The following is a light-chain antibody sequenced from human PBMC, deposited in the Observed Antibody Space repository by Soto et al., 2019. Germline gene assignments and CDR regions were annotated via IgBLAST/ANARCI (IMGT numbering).Light chain of an antibody. CDR3: ATWDDSLRGWV. Sequence: QSVLTQPPSASGTPGQRVTISCSGSSSNIGSNYVYWYQQLPGTAPKLLIYNDNRRPSGVPDRFSGSKSGTSASLAISGLRSEDEADYYCATWDDSLRGWVFGGGTQLTVL. J-gene: IGLJ3*02. V-gene: IGLV1-47*02. CDR1: SSNIGSNY. CDR2: NDN.